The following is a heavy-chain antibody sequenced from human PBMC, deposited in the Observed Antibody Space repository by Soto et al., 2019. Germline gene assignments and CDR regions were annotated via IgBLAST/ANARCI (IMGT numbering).Heavy chain of an antibody. D-gene: IGHD3-16*02. CDR2: IHSSGST. CDR3: ARGTYFDSAWGTYRVGSSGCFDY. Sequence: SETLSLTCSISGGSISSGDNYWSWIRQPPXKGLEWIGYIHSSGSTFYNPSLKSRVTISIDTSKNQFSLKLSSVTAADTAVYSCARGTYFDSAWGTYRVGSSGCFDYWGQGTLVTVSS. CDR1: GGSISSGDNY. V-gene: IGHV4-30-4*01. J-gene: IGHJ4*02.